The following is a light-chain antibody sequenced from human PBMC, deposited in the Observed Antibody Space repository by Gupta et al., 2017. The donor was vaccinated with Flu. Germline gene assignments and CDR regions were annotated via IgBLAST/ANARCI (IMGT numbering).Light chain of an antibody. Sequence: QPALTQPPSAPASPGQSVTLYCPGSSSDIGGHNLVSCYQQHQGKAPKRMKNEVTKRPSGLPDRCAGSKAATAAFINVSALQAEDDAYYSCSSYAGGDRVIFGGGTKLTVL. V-gene: IGLV2-8*01. CDR3: SSYAGGDRVI. CDR1: SSDIGGHNL. CDR2: EVT. J-gene: IGLJ2*01.